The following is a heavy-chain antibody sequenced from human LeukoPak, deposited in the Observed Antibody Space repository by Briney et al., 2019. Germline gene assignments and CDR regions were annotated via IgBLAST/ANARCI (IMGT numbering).Heavy chain of an antibody. CDR2: IHYSGST. CDR3: ASYLTIGENSYGFDH. V-gene: IGHV4-59*08. CDR1: GGSIRSNY. J-gene: IGHJ4*02. Sequence: PSETLSLTCTVSGGSIRSNYWSWIRQPPGKGLEWIGYIHYSGSTNYNPSLKSRVTISVDTSKNQFSLKLSSVTAADTAVYYCASYLTIGENSYGFDHWGQGTLVTVSS. D-gene: IGHD5-18*01.